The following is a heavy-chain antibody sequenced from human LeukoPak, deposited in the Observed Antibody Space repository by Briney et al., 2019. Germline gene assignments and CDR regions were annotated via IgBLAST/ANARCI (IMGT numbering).Heavy chain of an antibody. CDR2: INHSGST. CDR3: ARAVAGYNWFAP. CDR1: GGSFTGYS. J-gene: IGHJ5*02. V-gene: IGHV4-34*01. D-gene: IGHD6-19*01. Sequence: PETLSLSCAVSGGSFTGYSWSWVRQPPGKGLEWIGEINHSGSTNYNPSLQRRATIPVETSKNQISLKLSSVTAADTAVYYCARAVAGYNWFAPWGQGPLVTVSS.